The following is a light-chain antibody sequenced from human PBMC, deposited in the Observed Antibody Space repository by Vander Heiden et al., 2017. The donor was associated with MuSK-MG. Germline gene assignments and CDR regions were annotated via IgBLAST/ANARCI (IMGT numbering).Light chain of an antibody. CDR3: CSYAGSDTYV. CDR1: TFEAGSFKL. CDR2: EVS. V-gene: IGLV2-23*02. J-gene: IGLJ1*01. Sequence: QSALTQPASVSGSPAQSISISRTGTTFEAGSFKLGSWYQQHPGTAPTVMIYEVSKRPSGVSDRFSGSTSDKTATLTISGLQAEDEADYYCCSYAGSDTYVFGTGTKVTVL.